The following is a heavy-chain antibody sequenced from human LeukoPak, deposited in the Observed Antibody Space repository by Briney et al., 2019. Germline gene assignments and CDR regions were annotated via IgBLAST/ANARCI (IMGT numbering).Heavy chain of an antibody. CDR1: GFTFSSYD. CDR3: AGAYSAYDPFDY. Sequence: GGALRLSCAASGFTFSSYDMTWVRQAPGRGLEWVSSIRPSGDNTYYGDSVKGRFTISRDNAKNTVHLQMNSLRVEDTAIYFCAGAYSAYDPFDYWGQGILVTVSS. V-gene: IGHV3-23*01. D-gene: IGHD5-12*01. CDR2: IRPSGDNT. J-gene: IGHJ4*02.